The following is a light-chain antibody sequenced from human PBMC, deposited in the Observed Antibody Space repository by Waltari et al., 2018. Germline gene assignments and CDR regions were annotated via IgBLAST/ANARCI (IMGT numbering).Light chain of an antibody. Sequence: EVVLTQSPGTLSLSPGDRATLPCRAIQSVSRALAWYQQKPGQAPRLLIYGASIRATGIPDRFSGSGSGTDFSLTISRLEPADSAMYYCQHYVRLPATFGQGTKVEIK. CDR3: QHYVRLPAT. CDR2: GAS. CDR1: QSVSRA. J-gene: IGKJ1*01. V-gene: IGKV3-20*01.